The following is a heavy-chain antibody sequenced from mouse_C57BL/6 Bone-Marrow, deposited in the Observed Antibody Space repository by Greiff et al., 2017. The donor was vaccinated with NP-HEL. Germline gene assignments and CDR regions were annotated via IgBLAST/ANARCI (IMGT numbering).Heavy chain of an antibody. CDR1: GFNIKDYY. CDR2: IDPEAGET. D-gene: IGHD2-4*01. CDR3: ARNDYDGGPYYAMDY. Sequence: VHVKQSGAELVKPGASVKLSCTASGFNIKDYYMHWVKQRTEQGLEWIGRIDPEAGETKYAPKFQGKATITADTSSNTAYLQHSNLTTEETAVYYLARNDYDGGPYYAMDYWGQGTSVTVSS. J-gene: IGHJ4*01. V-gene: IGHV14-2*01.